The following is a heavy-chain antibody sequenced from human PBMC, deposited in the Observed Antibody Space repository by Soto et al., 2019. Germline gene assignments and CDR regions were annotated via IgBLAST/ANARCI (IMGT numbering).Heavy chain of an antibody. D-gene: IGHD3-9*01. CDR1: GFTFSSYA. CDR3: AKMGILRYFDSPRIDY. Sequence: GGSLRLSCAASGFTFSSYAMSWVRQAPGKGLEWVSAISGSGGSTYYADSVKGRFTISRDNSKNTLYLQMNSLRAEDTAVYYCAKMGILRYFDSPRIDYWGQGTLFTVSS. J-gene: IGHJ4*02. V-gene: IGHV3-23*01. CDR2: ISGSGGST.